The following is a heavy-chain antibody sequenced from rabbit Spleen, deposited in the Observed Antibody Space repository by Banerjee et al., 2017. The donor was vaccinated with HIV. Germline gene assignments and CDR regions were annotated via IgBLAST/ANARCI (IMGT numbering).Heavy chain of an antibody. J-gene: IGHJ6*01. CDR2: IYAGSSGNT. CDR3: ARDTGTSFSTYGMDL. Sequence: EYGGDLVKPGASLTLTCKASGFSFNSGYDMCWVRQAPGKGLEWIACIYAGSSGNTYSATWAKGRFTISKTSSTTVTLQMTSLTAADTATYFCARDTGTSFSTYGMDLWGPGTLVTVS. V-gene: IGHV1S40*01. CDR1: GFSFNSGYD. D-gene: IGHD7-1*01.